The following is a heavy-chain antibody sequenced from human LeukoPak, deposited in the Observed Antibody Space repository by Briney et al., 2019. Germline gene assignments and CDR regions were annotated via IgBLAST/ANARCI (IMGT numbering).Heavy chain of an antibody. D-gene: IGHD1-26*01. CDR1: GYTFTGYY. V-gene: IGHV1-2*02. J-gene: IGHJ4*02. CDR3: ARDAIVGATTARTYFDY. Sequence: ASVKVSCKASGYTFTGYYMYWVRQAPGQGLEWMGWINPNSGGTNYAQKFQGRVTMTRDTSISTAYMELSRLRSDDTAVYYCARDAIVGATTARTYFDYWGQGTLVTVSS. CDR2: INPNSGGT.